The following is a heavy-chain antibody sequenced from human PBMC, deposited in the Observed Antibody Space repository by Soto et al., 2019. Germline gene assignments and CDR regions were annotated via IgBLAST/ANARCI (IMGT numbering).Heavy chain of an antibody. CDR3: ARERIVVVTAITYYYGMDV. D-gene: IGHD2-21*02. J-gene: IGHJ6*02. CDR2: IYYSGST. Sequence: QVQLQESGPGLVKPSQTLSLTCTVSGGSISSGGYYWSWIRQHPGKGLEWIGYIYYSGSTYYNPSLKSRVTISVDTSENQFSLKLSSVTAADTAVYYCARERIVVVTAITYYYGMDVWGQGTTVTVSS. V-gene: IGHV4-31*03. CDR1: GGSISSGGYY.